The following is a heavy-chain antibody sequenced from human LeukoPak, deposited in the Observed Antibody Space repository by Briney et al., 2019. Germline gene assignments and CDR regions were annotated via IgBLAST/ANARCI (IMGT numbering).Heavy chain of an antibody. J-gene: IGHJ4*02. CDR1: GYSISSSNR. V-gene: IGHV4-28*03. CDR3: ARGVLYYFDY. CDR2: IYYSGST. Sequence: SETLSLTCAVSGYSISSSNRWGWIRQPPGKGLEWIGYIYYSGSTYYNPSLKSRVTMSVDTSKNRFSLNLSSVTAVDTAVYYCARGVLYYFDYWGQGTLVTVSS.